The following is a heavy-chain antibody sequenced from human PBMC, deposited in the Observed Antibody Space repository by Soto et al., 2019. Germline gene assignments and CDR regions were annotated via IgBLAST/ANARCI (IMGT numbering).Heavy chain of an antibody. J-gene: IGHJ5*02. CDR3: TREQSDDNYFDP. CDR2: INHSGST. V-gene: IGHV4-34*01. Sequence: LSLTCAVYGGSFSGYYWSWIRQPPGKGLEWIGEINHSGSTNYNPSLKSRVTISLDKSKSQFSLRLISVTAADTAVYYCTREQSDDNYFDPWGQGTLVTVSS. CDR1: GGSFSGYY. D-gene: IGHD6-19*01.